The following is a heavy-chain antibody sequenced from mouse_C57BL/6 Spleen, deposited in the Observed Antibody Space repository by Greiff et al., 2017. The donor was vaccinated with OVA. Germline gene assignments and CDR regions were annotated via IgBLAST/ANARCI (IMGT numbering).Heavy chain of an antibody. V-gene: IGHV14-4*01. CDR1: GFTIKDDY. CDR2: IDPENGDT. J-gene: IGHJ2*01. Sequence: VQLQQSGAELVRPGASVKLSCTASGFTIKDDYMHWVKQRPEQGLEWIGWIDPENGDTEYASKFQGKATITADTSSNTAYLQLSSLTSEDTAVYYCTTEDGRYYFDYWGQGTTLTVSS. D-gene: IGHD2-3*01. CDR3: TTEDGRYYFDY.